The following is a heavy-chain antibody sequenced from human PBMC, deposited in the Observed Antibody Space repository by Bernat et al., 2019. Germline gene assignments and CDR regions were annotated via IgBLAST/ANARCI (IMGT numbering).Heavy chain of an antibody. Sequence: QVQLVESGGGVVQPGRSLRLSCAASGFTFSSYGMHWVRQAPGKGLEWVAVIWYDGSNKYYAYSVQGRFTISRDNSKNTLYLQMNSLRAEDTAVYYCARAYLSIVVVTAIGDLVPGDWGQGTLVTVSS. CDR3: ARAYLSIVVVTAIGDLVPGD. D-gene: IGHD2-21*02. CDR2: IWYDGSNK. V-gene: IGHV3-30*19. J-gene: IGHJ4*02. CDR1: GFTFSSYG.